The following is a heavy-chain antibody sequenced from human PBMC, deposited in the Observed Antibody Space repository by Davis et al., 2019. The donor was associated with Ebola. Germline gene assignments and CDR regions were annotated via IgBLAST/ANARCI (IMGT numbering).Heavy chain of an antibody. V-gene: IGHV1-18*01. D-gene: IGHD3-10*01. CDR3: ARGTYFDY. Sequence: ASVKVSCKTSGYIFSSYGITWVRQAPGQGLEWMGWVSGYTGNTFYAQKFQGSVSMTTDASTTTAYLELRSLRSDDTAVYFCARGTYFDYWGQGTLVTVSS. CDR2: VSGYTGNT. J-gene: IGHJ4*02. CDR1: GYIFSSYG.